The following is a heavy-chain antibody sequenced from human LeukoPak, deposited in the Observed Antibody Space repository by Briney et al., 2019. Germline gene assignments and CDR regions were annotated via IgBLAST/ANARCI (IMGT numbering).Heavy chain of an antibody. D-gene: IGHD4-11*01. Sequence: PSETLSLTCTVSGGSISSYYWSWLRQPPGKGLEWIGYIYYSGSTNYNPSLKSRVTISVDTSKNQFSLKLSSVTAADTAVYYCARMTYDYIDFYYYYYMDVWGKGTTVTVSS. J-gene: IGHJ6*03. CDR1: GGSISSYY. CDR3: ARMTYDYIDFYYYYYMDV. CDR2: IYYSGST. V-gene: IGHV4-59*01.